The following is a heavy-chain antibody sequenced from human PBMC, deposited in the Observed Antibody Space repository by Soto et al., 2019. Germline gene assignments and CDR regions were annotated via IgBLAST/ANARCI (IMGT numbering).Heavy chain of an antibody. V-gene: IGHV3-30*18. D-gene: IGHD1-26*01. Sequence: GGSLRLSCAASGFTFSSYGMHWVRQAPGKGLEWVAVISYDGSNKYYADSVKGRFTISRDNSKNTLYLQMNSLRAEDTAVYYCAKGESVGATIFYFDYWGQGALVTVSS. CDR2: ISYDGSNK. CDR3: AKGESVGATIFYFDY. CDR1: GFTFSSYG. J-gene: IGHJ4*02.